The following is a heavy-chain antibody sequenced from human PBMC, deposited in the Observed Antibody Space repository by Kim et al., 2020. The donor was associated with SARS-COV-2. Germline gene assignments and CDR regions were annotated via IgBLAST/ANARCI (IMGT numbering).Heavy chain of an antibody. CDR1: GCTFSSYA. CDR3: ARDLWRRGSSFLYYGMDV. D-gene: IGHD6-6*01. J-gene: IGHJ6*02. V-gene: IGHV1-69*13. CDR2: IIPIFGTA. Sequence: SVKVSCKASGCTFSSYAISWVRQAPGQGLEWMGGIIPIFGTANYAQKFQGRVTITADESTSTAYMELSSLRSEDTAVYYCARDLWRRGSSFLYYGMDVWGQGTTVTVSS.